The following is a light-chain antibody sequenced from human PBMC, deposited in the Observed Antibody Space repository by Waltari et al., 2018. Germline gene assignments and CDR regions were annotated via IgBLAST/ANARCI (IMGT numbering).Light chain of an antibody. CDR3: QHYNGYPPWT. Sequence: DIQMTQSPSTLSASVGDRVTITCRATQTINRRLAWYQQKPGKAPKLLIHDASSLESGVPSRCSGSGSGTDFTLTISSLQPDDFATYYCQHYNGYPPWTFGQGTKVEFK. CDR1: QTINRR. CDR2: DAS. J-gene: IGKJ1*01. V-gene: IGKV1-5*01.